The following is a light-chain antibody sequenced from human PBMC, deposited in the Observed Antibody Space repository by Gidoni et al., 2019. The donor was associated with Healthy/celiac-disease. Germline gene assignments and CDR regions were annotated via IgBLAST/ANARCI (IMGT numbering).Light chain of an antibody. CDR2: GAS. J-gene: IGKJ1*01. CDR1: QSVSSSY. V-gene: IGKV3-20*01. Sequence: ENVLTQSPGTLSLSPGGRATLSCRASQSVSSSYLAWYQQKPDQAPRLLIYGASSRATGIPDRFSGSGSGTDFTLTISRLEPEDFAVYYCQQYGSSPGTFGQGTKVEIK. CDR3: QQYGSSPGT.